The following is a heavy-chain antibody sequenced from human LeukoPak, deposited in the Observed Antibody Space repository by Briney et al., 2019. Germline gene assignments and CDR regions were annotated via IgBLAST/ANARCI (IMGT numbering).Heavy chain of an antibody. V-gene: IGHV3-7*03. CDR1: GLTLSHYY. J-gene: IGHJ6*02. CDR3: ARVGYDWNGMDV. D-gene: IGHD1-20*01. Sequence: GSLRLSCAASGLTLSHYYMTWVRQAPGKGLEWVANINRVGGEIYYVDSVKGRFTISRDNVKNSLYLEMNSLRVEDTAVYYCARVGYDWNGMDVWGQGTTVTVSS. CDR2: INRVGGEI.